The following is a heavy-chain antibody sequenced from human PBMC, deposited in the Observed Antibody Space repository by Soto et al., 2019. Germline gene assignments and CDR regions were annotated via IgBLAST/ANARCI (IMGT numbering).Heavy chain of an antibody. D-gene: IGHD3-3*01. V-gene: IGHV1-3*01. CDR1: GYTFTSYA. Sequence: ASVKVSCKASGYTFTSYAMHWVRQAPGQRLEWMGWINAGNGNTKYSQKFQGRVTITRDTSASTAYMELSSLRSEDTAVYYCARDPGITIFGSHWGQGTLVTVSS. J-gene: IGHJ4*02. CDR2: INAGNGNT. CDR3: ARDPGITIFGSH.